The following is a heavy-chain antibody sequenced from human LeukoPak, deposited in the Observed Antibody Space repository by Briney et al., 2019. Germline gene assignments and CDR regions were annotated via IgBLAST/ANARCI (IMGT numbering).Heavy chain of an antibody. J-gene: IGHJ4*02. CDR2: IYTSGST. CDR3: ARGCSLSGCLKGVF. CDR1: GGSISSYY. D-gene: IGHD6-19*01. V-gene: IGHV4-4*07. Sequence: SETLSLTCTVSGGSISSYYWSWIRQPAGKGLEWIGRIYTSGSTNYNPSLKSRVTMSVDTSKNQFSLKLSSVTAADTAVYYCARGCSLSGCLKGVFWGQGTLVTVSS.